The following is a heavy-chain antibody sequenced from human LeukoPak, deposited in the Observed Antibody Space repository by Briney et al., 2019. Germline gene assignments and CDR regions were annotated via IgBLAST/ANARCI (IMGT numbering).Heavy chain of an antibody. V-gene: IGHV4-59*01. Sequence: SETLSLTCTVSGVSISSYYWGWIRQPPGKGLEWIGYIYYSDTNYNSSLKSRVTISEDTSKNQFSLILTSVTAADTAVYYCAGGNFDDSGGHPYHFHLWGQGTLVTVPS. CDR2: IYYSDT. D-gene: IGHD3-22*01. CDR3: AGGNFDDSGGHPYHFHL. J-gene: IGHJ4*02. CDR1: GVSISSYY.